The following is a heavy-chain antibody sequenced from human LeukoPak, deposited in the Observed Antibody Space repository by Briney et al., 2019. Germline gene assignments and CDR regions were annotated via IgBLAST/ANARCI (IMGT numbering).Heavy chain of an antibody. J-gene: IGHJ5*02. CDR2: IYYSGST. CDR3: ARGYYDFWSGYPRFDP. D-gene: IGHD3-3*01. CDR1: GGSISSHY. Sequence: PSETLSLTCTVSGGSISSHYWSWIRQPPGKGLEWIGYIYYSGSTNHNPSLKSRVTISVDTSKNQFSLKLSSVTAADTAVYYCARGYYDFWSGYPRFDPWGQGTLVTVSS. V-gene: IGHV4-59*11.